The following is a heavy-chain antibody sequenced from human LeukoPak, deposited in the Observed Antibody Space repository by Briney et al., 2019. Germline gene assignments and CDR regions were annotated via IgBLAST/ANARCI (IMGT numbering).Heavy chain of an antibody. CDR3: AKGYDTSMYDTPSDY. CDR1: AFSFSTYA. D-gene: IGHD3-22*01. V-gene: IGHV3-33*06. Sequence: PVRSLRLSCAASAFSFSTYAMHWVRQAPGKGLEWLAVIWYDGSNQYYLDSVKGRFTISRDNSRNTLYLQMNSLRAEDTAVYYCAKGYDTSMYDTPSDYWGQGTLVTVSS. CDR2: IWYDGSNQ. J-gene: IGHJ4*02.